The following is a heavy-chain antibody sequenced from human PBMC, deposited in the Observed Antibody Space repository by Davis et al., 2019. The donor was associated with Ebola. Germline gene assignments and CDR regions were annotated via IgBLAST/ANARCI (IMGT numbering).Heavy chain of an antibody. Sequence: GESLKISCAASGFPFSSYTMSWVRQAPGKGLEWLSSIGVRTIDTRYADSVKGRFTISRDNSINSLFLEMNSLRAEDTAVYYCAKSVDSLYYYAMDVWGQGTTVTVSS. J-gene: IGHJ6*02. CDR2: IGVRTIDT. CDR1: GFPFSSYT. V-gene: IGHV3-23*01. D-gene: IGHD4-11*01. CDR3: AKSVDSLYYYAMDV.